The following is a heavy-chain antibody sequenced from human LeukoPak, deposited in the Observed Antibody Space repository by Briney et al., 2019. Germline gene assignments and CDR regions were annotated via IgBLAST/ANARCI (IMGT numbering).Heavy chain of an antibody. CDR1: GFTFDDYG. V-gene: IGHV3-20*04. J-gene: IGHJ6*03. Sequence: GGSLRLSCAASGFTFDDYGMSWVRQAPGKGLEWGSGINRNGGSTGYADSVKGRFTISRDNAKNSLYLQMNSLRAEDTALYYCAVSPRDYYYYMDVWGKGTTVTVSS. CDR3: AVSPRDYYYYMDV. CDR2: INRNGGST.